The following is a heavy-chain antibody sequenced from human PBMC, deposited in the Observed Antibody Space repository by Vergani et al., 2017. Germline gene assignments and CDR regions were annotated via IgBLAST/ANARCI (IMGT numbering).Heavy chain of an antibody. J-gene: IGHJ6*03. CDR3: ERGRESVDYDFWSGSLYYYMDV. Sequence: QVQLQQWGAGLLKPSETLSLTCAVYGGSFSGYYWSWIRQPPGKGLEWIGEINHRGSTNYNPSLKSRVTITVDTAKNQFSLKLSVVTAADTAVYYCERGRESVDYDFWSGSLYYYMDVWGKGTTVTVSS. CDR2: INHRGST. D-gene: IGHD3-3*01. V-gene: IGHV4-34*01. CDR1: GGSFSGYY.